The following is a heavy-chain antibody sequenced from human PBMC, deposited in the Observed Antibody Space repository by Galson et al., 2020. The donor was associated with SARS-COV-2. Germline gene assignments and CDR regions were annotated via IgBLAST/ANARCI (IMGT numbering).Heavy chain of an antibody. J-gene: IGHJ4*02. CDR2: IKQDGSEK. CDR1: GFTFSTYW. CDR3: ARDPPSFEYSNSDFFDY. V-gene: IGHV3-7*03. D-gene: IGHD4-4*01. Sequence: GESLKISCAASGFTFSTYWMSWVRQAPGKGLEWVANIKQDGSEKYYVDSVKGRFSISRDNAKNSLYLQMNSLRADDTAVYYCARDPPSFEYSNSDFFDYWGQGILVTVSS.